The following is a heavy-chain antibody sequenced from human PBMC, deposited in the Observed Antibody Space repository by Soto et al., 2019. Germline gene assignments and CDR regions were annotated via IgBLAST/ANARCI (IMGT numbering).Heavy chain of an antibody. CDR2: INHRGST. Sequence: PSEPLCLTCTVSGSSISSSSYYRGRHRQPPGMGLEWIGEINHRGSTNYNPSLKSRVTMSVDTSKNQFSLTLNSVTAADTATYYCARGGISHWAYFYYMDVWDRGTTVTVSS. J-gene: IGHJ6*03. D-gene: IGHD2-21*01. CDR3: ARGGISHWAYFYYMDV. CDR1: GSSISSSSYY. V-gene: IGHV4-39*07.